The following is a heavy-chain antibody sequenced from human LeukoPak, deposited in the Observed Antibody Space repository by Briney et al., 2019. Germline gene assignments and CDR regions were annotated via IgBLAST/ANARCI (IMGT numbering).Heavy chain of an antibody. D-gene: IGHD3-22*01. CDR3: ARQPCYYDSSGYYKGNSYYYYGMDV. V-gene: IGHV4-59*08. Sequence: SETLSLTCTVSGGSISSYYWSWIRQPPGKGLEWIGYIYYSGSTNYNPSLKSRVTISVDTSKNQFSLKLSSVTAADTAVYYCARQPCYYDSSGYYKGNSYYYYGMDVWGQGTTVTVSS. CDR2: IYYSGST. J-gene: IGHJ6*02. CDR1: GGSISSYY.